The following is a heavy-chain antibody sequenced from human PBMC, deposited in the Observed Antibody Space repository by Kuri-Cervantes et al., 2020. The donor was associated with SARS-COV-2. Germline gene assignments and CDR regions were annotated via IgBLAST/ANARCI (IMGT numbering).Heavy chain of an antibody. Sequence: SETLSLTCTVSGGSISSYYWSWIRQPPGKGLEWIGYIYYSGSTNYNPSLKSRVTISVDTSKNQFSLQLSSVTAADTAVYYCARELTNWGSGGSAYDAFDIWGQGTMVTVSS. D-gene: IGHD7-27*01. CDR3: ARELTNWGSGGSAYDAFDI. V-gene: IGHV4-59*12. CDR1: GGSISSYY. CDR2: IYYSGST. J-gene: IGHJ3*02.